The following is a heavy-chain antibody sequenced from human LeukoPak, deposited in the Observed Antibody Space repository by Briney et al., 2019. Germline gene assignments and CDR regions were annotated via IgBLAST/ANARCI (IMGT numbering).Heavy chain of an antibody. V-gene: IGHV4-30-4*01. J-gene: IGHJ3*02. D-gene: IGHD3-16*01. CDR2: IYYSGST. CDR3: ARDWGRGLDAFDI. CDR1: GGSISSGDYY. Sequence: PSETLSLTCTVSGGSISSGDYYWSWIRRPPGKGLEWIGYIYYSGSTYYNPSLKSRVTISVDTSKNQFSLKLSSVTAADTAVYYCARDWGRGLDAFDIWGQGTMVTVSS.